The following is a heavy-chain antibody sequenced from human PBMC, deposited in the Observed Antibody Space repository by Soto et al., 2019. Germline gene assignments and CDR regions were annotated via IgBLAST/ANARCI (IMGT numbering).Heavy chain of an antibody. J-gene: IGHJ5*02. CDR2: IYYSGST. V-gene: IGHV4-59*01. CDR3: ARAPYYDFWSGPGWFDP. Sequence: SETLSLTCTVSGGSISSYYWSWIRQPPGKGLEWIGYIYYSGSTNYNPSLKSRVTISVDTSKNQFSLKLSSVTAADTAVYYCARAPYYDFWSGPGWFDPWGQGTLVTVSS. CDR1: GGSISSYY. D-gene: IGHD3-3*01.